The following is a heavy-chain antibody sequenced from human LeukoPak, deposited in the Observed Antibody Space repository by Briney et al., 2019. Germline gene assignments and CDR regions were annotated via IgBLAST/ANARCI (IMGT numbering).Heavy chain of an antibody. V-gene: IGHV3-15*07. Sequence: GGSLRLSCAASGFTFSNVWMNWVRQAPGKGLEWVGRIRSNSDGGTIDYAAPVKGRFTLSRDDSKTTLYLQMNSLQTEDTAVYYCATDFYDSTWGQGTLVTVSS. CDR3: ATDFYDST. J-gene: IGHJ5*02. CDR1: GFTFSNVW. CDR2: IRSNSDGGTI. D-gene: IGHD3-22*01.